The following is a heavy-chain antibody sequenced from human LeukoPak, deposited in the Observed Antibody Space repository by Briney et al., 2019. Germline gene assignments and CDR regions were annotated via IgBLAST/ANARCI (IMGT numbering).Heavy chain of an antibody. D-gene: IGHD6-6*01. V-gene: IGHV4-34*01. CDR1: GGSFSGYY. CDR2: INHSGST. J-gene: IGHJ3*02. CDR3: ARGRFIAARPRDAFDI. Sequence: SETLPLTCAVYGGSFSGYYWSWIRQPPGKGLEWIGEINHSGSTNYNPSLKSRVTISVDTSKNQFSLKLSSVTAADTAVYYCARGRFIAARPRDAFDIWGQGTMVTVSS.